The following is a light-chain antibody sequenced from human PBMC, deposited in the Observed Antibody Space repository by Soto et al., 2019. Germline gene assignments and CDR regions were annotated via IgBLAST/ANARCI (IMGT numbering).Light chain of an antibody. CDR1: SSDVGGYNY. CDR2: EVS. J-gene: IGLJ2*01. CDR3: ASYTGSDTLV. V-gene: IGLV2-8*01. Sequence: QSALTQPPSASGSPGQSVTISCTGTSSDVGGYNYVSWYQQHPGKVPKLRIYEVSKRPSGVPDRLSGSKSGNTASLTVSGLQVEDEADYYCASYTGSDTLVFGGGTKLTVL.